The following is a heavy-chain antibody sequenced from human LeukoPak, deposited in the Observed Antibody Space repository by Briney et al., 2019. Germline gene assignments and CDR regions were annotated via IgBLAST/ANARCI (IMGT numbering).Heavy chain of an antibody. CDR1: GGSISSYS. Sequence: PETLSLTCTVSGGSISSYSWSWIRQPPGKGLEWIGYIYHSGSTNYNPSLKSRVTISVDTSKNQFSLKLSSVTAADTAVYYCAREDYYYMDVWGKRTTVTVSS. CDR3: AREDYYYMDV. J-gene: IGHJ6*03. V-gene: IGHV4-59*01. CDR2: IYHSGST.